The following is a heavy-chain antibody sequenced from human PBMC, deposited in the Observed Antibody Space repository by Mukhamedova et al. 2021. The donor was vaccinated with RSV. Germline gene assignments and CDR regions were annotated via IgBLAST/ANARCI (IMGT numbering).Heavy chain of an antibody. V-gene: IGHV4-34*01. Sequence: IRQPPGKGLEWIGEIDHSGSTNYNPSLKSRVTISVDTSKNHFSLKLSSVTAADTAVYYCARDVVLNWFDPWGQGTLVTDSS. CDR2: IDHSGST. D-gene: IGHD2-21*01. CDR3: ARDVVLNWFDP. J-gene: IGHJ5*02.